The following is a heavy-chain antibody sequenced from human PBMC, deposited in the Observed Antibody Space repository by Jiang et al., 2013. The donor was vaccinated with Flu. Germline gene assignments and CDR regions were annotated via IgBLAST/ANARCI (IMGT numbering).Heavy chain of an antibody. CDR2: IYYSGGT. Sequence: GLVKPSETLSLTCTVSGGSISSYYWSWIRQPPGKGLEWIGYIYYSGGTNYNPSLKSRVTISVDTSKNQFSLKLSSVTAADTAVYYCARGRIVGATHWYFDLWGRGILVTVSS. CDR1: GGSISSYY. D-gene: IGHD1-26*01. J-gene: IGHJ2*01. CDR3: ARGRIVGATHWYFDL. V-gene: IGHV4-59*01.